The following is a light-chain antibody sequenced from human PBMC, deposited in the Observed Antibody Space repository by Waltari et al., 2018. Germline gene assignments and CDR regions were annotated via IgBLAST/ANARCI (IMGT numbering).Light chain of an antibody. CDR2: WAS. CDR3: QQYYSSPYT. Sequence: DIVMTQYPDSLAVSLGERATINCKSSQCVLYSSNNKNYLAWYQQKPGQPPKLLIYWASTRESGVPDRFSGSGSGTDFTLTISSLQAEDVAVYYCQQYYSSPYTFGQGTKLEIK. CDR1: QCVLYSSNNKNY. J-gene: IGKJ2*01. V-gene: IGKV4-1*01.